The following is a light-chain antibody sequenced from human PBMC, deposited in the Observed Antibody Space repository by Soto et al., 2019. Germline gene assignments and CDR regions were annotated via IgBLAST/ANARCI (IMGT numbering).Light chain of an antibody. CDR1: RGHSSYA. Sequence: QPVLTQSPSASASLGASVKLTCTLSRGHSSYAIAWHQQQPEKGPRYLMKLNSDGSHSKGDGIPDRFSGSSSGAERYLTISSLQSEDEADYYCQTLGTGIWVFGGGTKLTVL. J-gene: IGLJ3*02. CDR2: LNSDGSH. V-gene: IGLV4-69*01. CDR3: QTLGTGIWV.